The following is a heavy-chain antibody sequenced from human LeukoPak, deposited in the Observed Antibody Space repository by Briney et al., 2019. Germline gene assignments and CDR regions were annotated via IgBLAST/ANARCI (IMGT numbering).Heavy chain of an antibody. Sequence: GGSLRLSCAASGFTFSSYAMHWVRQAPGKGLEWVAVISYDGSNKYYADSVKGRFTISRDNSKNTLYLQMNSLRAEDTAVYYCARDLAVVGGYFDYWGQGTLVTVSS. V-gene: IGHV3-30*04. CDR2: ISYDGSNK. CDR1: GFTFSSYA. D-gene: IGHD2-2*01. J-gene: IGHJ4*02. CDR3: ARDLAVVGGYFDY.